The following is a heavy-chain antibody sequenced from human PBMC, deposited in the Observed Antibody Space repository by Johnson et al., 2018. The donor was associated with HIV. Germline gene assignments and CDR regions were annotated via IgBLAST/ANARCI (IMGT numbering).Heavy chain of an antibody. CDR3: PRETNSAMAGDAFDI. D-gene: IGHD5-18*01. CDR1: GFPFDDYA. J-gene: IGHJ3*02. V-gene: IGHV3-9*01. Sequence: VQLVESGGGVVRPGGSLRLSCAASGFPFDDYAMHWVRQAPGKGLEWVSGISWNSGSIGYADSVKGRFTISRDNAKNTLYLQMNSLRAEATAVYYCPRETNSAMAGDAFDIWGQGTMVTVSS. CDR2: ISWNSGSI.